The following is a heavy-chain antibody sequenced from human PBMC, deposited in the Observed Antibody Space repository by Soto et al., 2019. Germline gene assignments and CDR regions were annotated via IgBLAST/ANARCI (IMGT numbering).Heavy chain of an antibody. Sequence: PGGSPRLSCAACGFTLCTYTLNWVRQEPGKGLEWISYISSISTTIYYADSVKGRFTISRDNAKNSLYLQMNSLRDEDTAVYYCARGGYSYFYGMDVWGPGTTVTVSS. V-gene: IGHV3-48*02. CDR1: GFTLCTYT. J-gene: IGHJ6*02. CDR3: ARGGYSYFYGMDV. CDR2: ISSISTTI. D-gene: IGHD5-12*01.